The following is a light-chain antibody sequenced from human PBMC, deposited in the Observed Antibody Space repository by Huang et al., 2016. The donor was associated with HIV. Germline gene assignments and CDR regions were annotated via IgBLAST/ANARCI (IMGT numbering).Light chain of an antibody. J-gene: IGKJ1*01. Sequence: EIVMTQSPDTLSVSPGERVSLSCRASQSVSSSLAWYQQKPGQSPRLVFYDASTRAPGTPARFRVSGSGTDFTLTITSLQSEDVGFYYCQQYSDWPRGTFGQGTRVEIK. CDR2: DAS. CDR3: QQYSDWPRGT. CDR1: QSVSSS. V-gene: IGKV3-15*01.